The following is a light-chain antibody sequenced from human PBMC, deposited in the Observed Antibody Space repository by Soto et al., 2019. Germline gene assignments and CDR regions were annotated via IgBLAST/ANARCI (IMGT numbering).Light chain of an antibody. J-gene: IGLJ1*01. Sequence: QSALPQPASVSGSPGQSITISCTGTSSDVGGYNYVSWYQQHPGKAPKLMIYDVSNRASGVSNRFSGSKSGNTASLTISGLQAEDEADYYCSSYTSSSTLYVFGTGTKLTVL. CDR1: SSDVGGYNY. V-gene: IGLV2-14*01. CDR2: DVS. CDR3: SSYTSSSTLYV.